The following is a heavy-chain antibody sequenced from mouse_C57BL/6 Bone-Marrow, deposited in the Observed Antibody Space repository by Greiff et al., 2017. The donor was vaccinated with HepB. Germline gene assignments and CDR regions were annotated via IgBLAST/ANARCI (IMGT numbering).Heavy chain of an antibody. D-gene: IGHD1-1*01. CDR1: GFTFTDYY. J-gene: IGHJ2*01. V-gene: IGHV7-3*01. CDR3: ASHYYGSSYYFDY. Sequence: EVKLMESGGGLVQPGGSLSLSCAASGFTFTDYYMSWVRQPSGKALEWLGFIRNKANGYTTEYSASVKGRFTISRDNSQSILYLQMNALRAEDSATYYCASHYYGSSYYFDYWGQGTTLTVSS. CDR2: IRNKANGYTT.